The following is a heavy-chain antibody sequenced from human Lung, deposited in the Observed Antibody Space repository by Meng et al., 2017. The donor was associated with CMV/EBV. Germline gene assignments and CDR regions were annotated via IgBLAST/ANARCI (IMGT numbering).Heavy chain of an antibody. CDR1: GDTFTKYA. CDR3: ARGKVGYNMNYCHY. Sequence: SVXVSXKASGDTFTKYAIGWVREAPGQGLEWLGGFIPRVNIANYAQKFQGRVTITADSSTNTGYMELRSLTSDDAAVYYCARGKVGYNMNYCHYWGQGTXVTVAS. D-gene: IGHD5-24*01. CDR2: FIPRVNIA. V-gene: IGHV1-69*10. J-gene: IGHJ4*02.